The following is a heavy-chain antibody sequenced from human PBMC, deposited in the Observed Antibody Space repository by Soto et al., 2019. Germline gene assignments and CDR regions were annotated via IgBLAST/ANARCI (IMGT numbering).Heavy chain of an antibody. CDR2: IISSSKTI. Sequence: GSLRLSCVASGFTFSPYIMNWVRQAPGKGLEWLSYIISSSKTIYYSDSVRGRFTISRDNARNSLFLQMNSLRAEDTAVYYCTTSNGALDYWGRGTLVTVSS. J-gene: IGHJ4*02. V-gene: IGHV3-48*01. CDR1: GFTFSPYI. CDR3: TTSNGALDY. D-gene: IGHD2-2*01.